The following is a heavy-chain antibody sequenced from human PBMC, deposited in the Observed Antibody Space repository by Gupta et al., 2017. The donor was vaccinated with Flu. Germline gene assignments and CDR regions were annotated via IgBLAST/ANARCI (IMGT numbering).Heavy chain of an antibody. CDR1: GFTFSSYW. J-gene: IGHJ4*02. Sequence: EVQLVESGGGLVQPGGSLRLSCAASGFTFSSYWMHWVRQAPGKGLVWVSRMNRDGSSTSYADSVKGRFTISRDNAKNTLYLQMNSLRAEDTAVYYCASGWFGEETNWGQGTLVTVSS. V-gene: IGHV3-74*01. D-gene: IGHD3-10*01. CDR3: ASGWFGEETN. CDR2: MNRDGSST.